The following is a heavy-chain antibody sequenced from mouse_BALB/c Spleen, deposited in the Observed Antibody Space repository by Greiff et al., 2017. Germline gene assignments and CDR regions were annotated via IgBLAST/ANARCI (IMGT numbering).Heavy chain of an antibody. J-gene: IGHJ3*01. CDR1: GYSITSDYA. D-gene: IGHD4-1*01. Sequence: VQLQQSGPGLVKPSQSLSLTCTVTGYSITSDYAWNWIRQFPGNKLEWMGYISYSGSTSYNPSLKSRISITRDTSKNQFFLQLNSVTTEDTATYYCARGGKTGPFAYWGQGTLVTVSA. CDR3: ARGGKTGPFAY. CDR2: ISYSGST. V-gene: IGHV3-2*02.